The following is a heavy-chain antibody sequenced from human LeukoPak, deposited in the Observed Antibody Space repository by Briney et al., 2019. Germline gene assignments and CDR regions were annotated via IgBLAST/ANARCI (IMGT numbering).Heavy chain of an antibody. CDR3: ARDVRGNYHDSSGYYWSFWFDP. CDR1: GFTFSSYW. D-gene: IGHD3-22*01. Sequence: GGSLRLSCAASGFTFSSYWMSWVRQAPGKGLEWVANIKQDGSEKYYVDSVKGRFTISRDNAKNSLYLQMNSLRAEDTAVYYCARDVRGNYHDSSGYYWSFWFDPWGQGTLVTVSS. J-gene: IGHJ5*02. CDR2: IKQDGSEK. V-gene: IGHV3-7*01.